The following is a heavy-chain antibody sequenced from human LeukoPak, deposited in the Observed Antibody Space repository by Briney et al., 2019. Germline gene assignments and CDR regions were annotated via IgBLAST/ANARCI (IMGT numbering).Heavy chain of an antibody. CDR3: AKGSPPVKYYDILTGCLTRYVWGSDLYFDY. Sequence: GGSLRLSCAASGFTFSSYGMHWVRQAPGKGLEWVAVISYDGSNKYYADSVKGRFTISRDNSKNTLYLQMNSLRAEDTAVYYCAKGSPPVKYYDILTGCLTRYVWGSDLYFDYWGQGTLVTVSS. D-gene: IGHD3-9*01. J-gene: IGHJ4*02. CDR2: ISYDGSNK. CDR1: GFTFSSYG. V-gene: IGHV3-30*18.